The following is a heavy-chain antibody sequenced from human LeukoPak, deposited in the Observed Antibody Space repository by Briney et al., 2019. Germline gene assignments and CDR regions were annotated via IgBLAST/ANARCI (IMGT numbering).Heavy chain of an antibody. J-gene: IGHJ4*02. V-gene: IGHV4-59*08. Sequence: SETLSLTCTVSGGSIKNYYWSWIRQPPGKGLEWIGYVSYRGGAYYNPSLKSRVTISVDTSKNQFSLKLSSVTAADTAVYYCARGGYCSSTSCPDYWGQGTLVTVSS. CDR2: VSYRGGA. D-gene: IGHD2-2*01. CDR3: ARGGYCSSTSCPDY. CDR1: GGSIKNYY.